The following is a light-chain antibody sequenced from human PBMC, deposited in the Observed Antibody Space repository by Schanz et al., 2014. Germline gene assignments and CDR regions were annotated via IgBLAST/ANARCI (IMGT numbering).Light chain of an antibody. CDR3: SSYTSSSTFVV. J-gene: IGLJ2*01. Sequence: QSALTQPASVSGSPGQSITISCTGTSSDVGSYNHVSWYQQYPGKAPKLIIYEATKWPSGVPDRFSGSKSGNTASLTISGLQAEDEADYYCSSYTSSSTFVVFGGGTKLTVL. CDR1: SSDVGSYNH. V-gene: IGLV2-14*02. CDR2: EAT.